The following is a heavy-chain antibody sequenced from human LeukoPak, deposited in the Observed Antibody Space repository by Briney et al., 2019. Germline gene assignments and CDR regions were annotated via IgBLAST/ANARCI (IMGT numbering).Heavy chain of an antibody. J-gene: IGHJ2*01. Sequence: SVKVSCKASGGIFSIHAISWVRQAPGQGLEWMGGIIPMFGTANYAQKFQGRVAITTDESTSTTYMELSSLKSEDTAVYYCARARGIYEGYFDLWGRGTLVTVSS. CDR3: ARARGIYEGYFDL. V-gene: IGHV1-69*05. CDR2: IIPMFGTA. D-gene: IGHD5/OR15-5a*01. CDR1: GGIFSIHA.